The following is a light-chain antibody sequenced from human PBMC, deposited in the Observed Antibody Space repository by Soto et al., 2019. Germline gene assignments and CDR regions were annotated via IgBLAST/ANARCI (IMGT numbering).Light chain of an antibody. CDR3: QQYGSSGT. V-gene: IGKV3-20*01. Sequence: EIVLTQSPGTLSLSPGARATLSCRASQSVSNNYLAWYQQKPGQAPRLLIYGASNRATGIPDRFSGSGSGTDFTLTISRLEPEDFAVDDCQQYGSSGTFGQGTKVDIK. J-gene: IGKJ1*01. CDR2: GAS. CDR1: QSVSNNY.